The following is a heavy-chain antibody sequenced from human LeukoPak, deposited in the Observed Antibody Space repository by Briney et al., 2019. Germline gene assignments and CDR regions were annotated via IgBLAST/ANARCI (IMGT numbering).Heavy chain of an antibody. V-gene: IGHV3-74*01. Sequence: GGSLRPSCAASGFTFSSYWMHWVRQAPGKGLVWVSRINSDGSSTSYADSVKGRFTISRDNAKNTLYLQMDSLRAEDTAMYYCAGGTGSYYSLGYWGQGTLVTVSS. D-gene: IGHD1-26*01. CDR1: GFTFSSYW. J-gene: IGHJ4*02. CDR2: INSDGSST. CDR3: AGGTGSYYSLGY.